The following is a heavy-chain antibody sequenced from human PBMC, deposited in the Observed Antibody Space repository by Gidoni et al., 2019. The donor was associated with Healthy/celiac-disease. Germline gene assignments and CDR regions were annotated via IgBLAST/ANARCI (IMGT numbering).Heavy chain of an antibody. D-gene: IGHD2-21*02. CDR2: INPSGGST. CDR3: ARGAVGGGDWEAEYFQH. V-gene: IGHV1-46*03. CDR1: GYTFTSYY. J-gene: IGHJ1*01. Sequence: QVQLVQSGAEVKKPGASVKVSCKASGYTFTSYYMHWVRQAPGQGLEWMGIINPSGGSTSYAQKFQGRVTMTRDTSTSTVYMELSSLRSEDTAVYYCARGAVGGGDWEAEYFQHWGQGTLVTVSS.